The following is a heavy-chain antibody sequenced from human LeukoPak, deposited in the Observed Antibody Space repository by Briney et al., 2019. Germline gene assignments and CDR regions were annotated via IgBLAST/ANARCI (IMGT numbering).Heavy chain of an antibody. CDR3: VRVVGEAFFDY. CDR1: GFTFSDHY. V-gene: IGHV3-72*01. CDR2: TRKKVNSYTT. Sequence: GGSLRLSCEASGFTFSDHYMDWVRQAPGKGLEWVGRTRKKVNSYTTEYAASVKGRFTISRDDSKNSLYLQLNSLKTEDTAVYYCVRVVGEAFFDYWGQGALVTVSS. J-gene: IGHJ4*02. D-gene: IGHD1-26*01.